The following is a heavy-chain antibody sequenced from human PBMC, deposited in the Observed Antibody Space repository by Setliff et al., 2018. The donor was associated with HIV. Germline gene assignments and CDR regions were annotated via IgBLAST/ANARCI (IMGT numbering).Heavy chain of an antibody. D-gene: IGHD6-6*01. CDR3: ARSSSSSPFFFDY. J-gene: IGHJ4*02. CDR2: TYYSGST. CDR1: GGSISSYY. V-gene: IGHV4-59*12. Sequence: SETLSLTCTVSGGSISSYYWSWIRQPPGKGLEWIGYTYYSGSTYQNPSLKSRVTISVDTSKNQFSLKLNSVTAADTAVYYCARSSSSSPFFFDYWGQGSLVTVSS.